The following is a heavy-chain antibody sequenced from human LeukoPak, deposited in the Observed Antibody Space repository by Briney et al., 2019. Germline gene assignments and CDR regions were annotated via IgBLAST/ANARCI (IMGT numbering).Heavy chain of an antibody. CDR1: GFTFDDYA. V-gene: IGHV3-9*01. J-gene: IGHJ3*01. D-gene: IGHD4-17*01. CDR2: ISWNSGSI. Sequence: PGGSLRLSCAASGFTFDDYAMHWVRQAPGKGLEWVSGISWNSGSIGYADSVKGRFTISRDNAKNSLYLQMNSLRAEDTALYYCAKMGGLHDYGAFDAFDVWGQGTLVTVSS. CDR3: AKMGGLHDYGAFDAFDV.